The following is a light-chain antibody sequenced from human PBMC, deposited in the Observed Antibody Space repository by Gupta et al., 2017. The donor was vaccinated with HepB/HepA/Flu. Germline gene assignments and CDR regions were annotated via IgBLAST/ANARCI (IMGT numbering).Light chain of an antibody. J-gene: IGKJ4*01. CDR2: GAS. Sequence: DIVITPSPDSLAVSLGARATINCKSSQSLLDRPKNKNYLAWYQHKVGQPPKLLIYGASTRESGVPDRFSGSGSGTDFSLIISSLQAEDVAIYYCQQYYSISSFGGGTKVEI. CDR1: QSLLDRPKNKNY. CDR3: QQYYSISS. V-gene: IGKV4-1*01.